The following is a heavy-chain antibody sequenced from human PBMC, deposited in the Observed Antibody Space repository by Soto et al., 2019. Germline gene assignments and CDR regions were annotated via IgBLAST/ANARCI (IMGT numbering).Heavy chain of an antibody. CDR1: GFTLNNYG. CDR2: ISPNGQGI. V-gene: IGHV3-23*01. D-gene: IGHD6-13*01. Sequence: EVQLLESGGGLVQPGGSLRLSCAASGFTLNNYGMSWVRQAPGKGLEWVSAISPNGQGIYYADSVKGRFIISKDNSKNTVFLHIDSLTADDTAVYYCAKDRGYPRDYCHYWGQGTLVTVSS. CDR3: AKDRGYPRDYCHY. J-gene: IGHJ4*02.